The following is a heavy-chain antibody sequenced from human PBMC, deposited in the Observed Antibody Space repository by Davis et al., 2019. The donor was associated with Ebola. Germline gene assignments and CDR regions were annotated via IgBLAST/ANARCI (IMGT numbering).Heavy chain of an antibody. V-gene: IGHV1-3*01. D-gene: IGHD2-8*02. CDR2: INAGNGNT. CDR3: ARDPIKHCTGGVCQGGVDY. CDR1: GYTFTSYA. Sequence: ASVKVSCKASGYTFTSYAMHWVRQAPGQRLEWMGWINAGNGNTKYSQKFQGRVTITRDTSASTAYMELRSLRSDDTAVYYCARDPIKHCTGGVCQGGVDYWGQGTLVTVSS. J-gene: IGHJ4*02.